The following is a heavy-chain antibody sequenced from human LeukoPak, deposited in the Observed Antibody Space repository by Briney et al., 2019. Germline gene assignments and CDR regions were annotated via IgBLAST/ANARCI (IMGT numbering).Heavy chain of an antibody. J-gene: IGHJ4*02. CDR1: GYTFTGYY. CDR3: AREMNYDDYRTSDY. V-gene: IGHV1-2*02. Sequence: ASVKVSCKASGYTFTGYYMHWVRQAPGQGLEWMGWINPNSGDTKYAQKFQGRVTMTRDTSISTAYMELSSLRSDDTAVYYCAREMNYDDYRTSDYWGQGTLVTVSS. D-gene: IGHD4-17*01. CDR2: INPNSGDT.